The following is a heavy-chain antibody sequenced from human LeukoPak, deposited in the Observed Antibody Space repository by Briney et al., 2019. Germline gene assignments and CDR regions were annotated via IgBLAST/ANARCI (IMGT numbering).Heavy chain of an antibody. CDR2: IKQDGSDK. CDR3: ARDYYDSSGYTLRAN. V-gene: IGHV3-7*01. CDR1: GFTFSTYW. D-gene: IGHD3-22*01. J-gene: IGHJ4*02. Sequence: GGSLRLSCAASGFTFSTYWMSWVRQAPGKGLEWVANIKQDGSDKYYVDSVKGRFTISRDNAKNSLYLQMNSLRAEDTAVYYCARDYYDSSGYTLRANWGQGTQVTVSS.